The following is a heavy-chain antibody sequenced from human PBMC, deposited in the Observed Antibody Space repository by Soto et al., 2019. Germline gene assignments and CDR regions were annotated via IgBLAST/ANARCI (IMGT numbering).Heavy chain of an antibody. CDR2: IYYSGST. CDR1: GGTLSRYY. Sequence: PAETLSLTCTASGGTLSRYYLSWIRQPPGKGLEWIGYIYYSGSTNYNPSLKSRVTISVDTSKNQFSLKLSSVTAADTAVYYCARDQNDILTGYVHWFDPWCQGTLVTVSS. J-gene: IGHJ5*02. CDR3: ARDQNDILTGYVHWFDP. D-gene: IGHD3-9*01. V-gene: IGHV4-59*01.